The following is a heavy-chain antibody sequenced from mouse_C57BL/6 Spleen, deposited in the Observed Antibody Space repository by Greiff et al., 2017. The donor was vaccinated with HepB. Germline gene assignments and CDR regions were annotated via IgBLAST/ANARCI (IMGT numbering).Heavy chain of an antibody. V-gene: IGHV1-55*01. J-gene: IGHJ4*01. D-gene: IGHD2-3*01. Sequence: QVQLQQPGAELVKPGASVKMSCKASGYTFTSYWITWVKQRPGQGLEWIGDIYPGSGSTNYNEKFKSKATLTVDTSSSTAYMQLSSLTSEDSAVYYCARGVYDFGGGLYAMDYWGQGTSVTVSS. CDR2: IYPGSGST. CDR1: GYTFTSYW. CDR3: ARGVYDFGGGLYAMDY.